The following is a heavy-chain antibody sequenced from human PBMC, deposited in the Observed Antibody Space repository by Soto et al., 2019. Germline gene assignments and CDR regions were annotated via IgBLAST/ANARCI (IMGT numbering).Heavy chain of an antibody. CDR3: LGASGVNPIEL. CDR1: GFTFSDFE. CDR2: ISSAGRAT. J-gene: IGHJ4*02. V-gene: IGHV3-48*03. Sequence: QAVGSPRLSCVSSGFTFSDFEMNWVRHSPGKGLEWIAYISSAGRATFYADSVKGRFTISRDNAMSSLFLQMHSLSAEDTALYYCLGASGVNPIELWGQGTRVPVSS. D-gene: IGHD2-8*01.